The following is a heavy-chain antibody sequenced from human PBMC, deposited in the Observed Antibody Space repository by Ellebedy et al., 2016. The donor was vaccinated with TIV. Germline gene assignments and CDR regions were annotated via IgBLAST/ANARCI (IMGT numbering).Heavy chain of an antibody. Sequence: GESLKISCAASGFTFSNYWMNWVRQAPGKGLEWVSAISGSGGSTYYADSVKGRFTISRDNSKNTLYLQMNSLRAEDKAVYYCAKSHIVVGFAIWGQGTMVTVSS. J-gene: IGHJ3*02. CDR2: ISGSGGST. D-gene: IGHD2-21*01. CDR3: AKSHIVVGFAI. V-gene: IGHV3-23*01. CDR1: GFTFSNYW.